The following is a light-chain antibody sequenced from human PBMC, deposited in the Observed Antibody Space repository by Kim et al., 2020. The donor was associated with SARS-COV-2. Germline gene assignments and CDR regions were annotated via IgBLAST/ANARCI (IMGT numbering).Light chain of an antibody. Sequence: ASVGDRVTITCRASQGISSSLAWYQQKPGNAPRLLIYGASSLQSGVPSRVSGSGSGTEFTLTISSLQPEDFASYFCQQVHSYPLTFGGGTKVDIK. CDR3: QQVHSYPLT. J-gene: IGKJ4*01. V-gene: IGKV1-9*01. CDR1: QGISSS. CDR2: GAS.